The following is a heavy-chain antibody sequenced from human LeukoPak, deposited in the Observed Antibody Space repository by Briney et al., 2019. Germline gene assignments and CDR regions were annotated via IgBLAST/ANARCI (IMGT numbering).Heavy chain of an antibody. CDR2: IYTSGST. D-gene: IGHD2-2*01. Sequence: SQTLSLTCTVSGGSISSYYWSWIRQPAGKGLEWIGRIYTSGSTNYNPSLKSRVTMSVDTSKNQFSLKLSSVTAADTAVYYCARDVPAAIHYYYYMDVWGKGTTVTVSS. J-gene: IGHJ6*03. V-gene: IGHV4-4*07. CDR1: GGSISSYY. CDR3: ARDVPAAIHYYYYMDV.